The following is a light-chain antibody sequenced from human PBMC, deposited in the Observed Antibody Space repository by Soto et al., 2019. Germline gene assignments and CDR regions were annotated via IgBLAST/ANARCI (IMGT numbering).Light chain of an antibody. CDR3: CSYGGSYTWV. CDR1: SGDVGGYNF. V-gene: IGLV2-11*01. Sequence: QSALTQPRSVSGSPGQSVTISCTGASGDVGGYNFVSWYQQHPGKAPTLMIFDVSQRPSGVPDRFSGSKSGNTASLTISGLQAEDEADYYCCSYGGSYTWVFGGGTKVTV. J-gene: IGLJ3*02. CDR2: DVS.